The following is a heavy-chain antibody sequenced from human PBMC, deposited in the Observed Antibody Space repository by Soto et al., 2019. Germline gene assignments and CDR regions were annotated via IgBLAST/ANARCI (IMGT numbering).Heavy chain of an antibody. V-gene: IGHV3-30*18. Sequence: GGSLRLSCAASGFTFSSYGMHWVRQGPGKGLEWVAVISYDGSNKYYADSAKGRFTISRDNSKNTLYLQMNSLRAEDTALYNCANDSARRVLAVPNSGLDVWGPGTTVTVSS. D-gene: IGHD6-19*01. J-gene: IGHJ6*02. CDR3: ANDSARRVLAVPNSGLDV. CDR2: ISYDGSNK. CDR1: GFTFSSYG.